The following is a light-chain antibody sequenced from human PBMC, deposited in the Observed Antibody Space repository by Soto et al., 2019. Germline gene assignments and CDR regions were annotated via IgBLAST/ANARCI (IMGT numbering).Light chain of an antibody. V-gene: IGKV1-5*03. CDR3: QQYDSYPLA. J-gene: IGKJ4*01. CDR2: KAS. CDR1: QSISNW. Sequence: DIQMTQSPSTLSASVRDRVTITCRASQSISNWLAWYQQKPGKAPKYLIYKASNLQSGVPSRFSGSGSGTEFTLTISSLQPDDFATYYCQQYDSYPLAFGGGTRVDIK.